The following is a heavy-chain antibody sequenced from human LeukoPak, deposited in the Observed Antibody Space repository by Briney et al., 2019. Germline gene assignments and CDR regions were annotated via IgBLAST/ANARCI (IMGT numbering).Heavy chain of an antibody. CDR3: ATIYSYGPNCFDC. CDR1: GYTLTELS. CDR2: FDPEDGET. D-gene: IGHD5-18*01. V-gene: IGHV1-24*01. Sequence: ASVKVSCRVSGYTLTELSMHWVRQAPGKGLEWMGGFDPEDGETIYAQKFQGRVTMTEDTSTDTAYMELSSLRSEDTAVYYCATIYSYGPNCFDCWGQGTLVTVSS. J-gene: IGHJ4*02.